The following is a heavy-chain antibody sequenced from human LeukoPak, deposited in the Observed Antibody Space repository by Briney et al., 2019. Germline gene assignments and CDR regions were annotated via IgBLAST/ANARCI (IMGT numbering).Heavy chain of an antibody. D-gene: IGHD3-22*01. Sequence: PSETLSLTCTVSGGSISSSSYYWGWIRQPPGKGLEWIGSIYYSGSTYYNPSFKSRVTISVDTSKNQFSLKLSSVTAADTAVYYCARHQAYYDSSGTYYFDYWGQGTLVTVSS. CDR1: GGSISSSSYY. V-gene: IGHV4-39*01. CDR3: ARHQAYYDSSGTYYFDY. CDR2: IYYSGST. J-gene: IGHJ4*02.